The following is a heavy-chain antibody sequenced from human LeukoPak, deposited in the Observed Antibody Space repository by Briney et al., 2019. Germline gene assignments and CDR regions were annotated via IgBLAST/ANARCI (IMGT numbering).Heavy chain of an antibody. D-gene: IGHD1-26*01. CDR1: GFSFRDYA. J-gene: IGHJ4*02. CDR3: TRDGGSFCDFDY. Sequence: GGSLGLSCVASGFSFRDYAIHWVRQAPGKGLDYVSVINRDGRITYYADSVKGRFTMSRDNSKNTVYLQMGSLRSEDMAVYYCTRDGGSFCDFDYWGQGALVTVSS. CDR2: INRDGRIT. V-gene: IGHV3-64*02.